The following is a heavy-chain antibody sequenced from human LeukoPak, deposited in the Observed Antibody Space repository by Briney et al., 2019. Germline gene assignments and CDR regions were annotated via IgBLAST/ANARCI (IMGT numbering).Heavy chain of an antibody. CDR1: GFTFSSYW. J-gene: IGHJ4*02. CDR3: AREWAGPSFDY. Sequence: GGSLRLSCAASGFTFSSYWMSWVRQAPGKGLEWVANIKQDGSEKSYVDSVKGRFTISRDNTKNSLYLQMNSLRAEDTAVYFCAREWAGPSFDYWGQGALVTVSS. V-gene: IGHV3-7*01. D-gene: IGHD6-19*01. CDR2: IKQDGSEK.